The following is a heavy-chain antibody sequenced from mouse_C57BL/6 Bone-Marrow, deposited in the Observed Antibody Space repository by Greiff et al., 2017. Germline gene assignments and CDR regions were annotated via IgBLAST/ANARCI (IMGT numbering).Heavy chain of an antibody. D-gene: IGHD2-12*01. CDR1: GFTFSDAW. CDR2: IRNKANNHET. V-gene: IGHV6-6*01. Sequence: DVQLVESGGGLVQPGGSMKLSCAASGFTFSDAWMDWVRQSPEKGLEWVAEIRNKANNHETYYAESVKGRFTISRDDSKSSVYLQMNSLRAEDTGIYYCTKEAYYSDWGFAYWGQGTLVTVSA. J-gene: IGHJ3*01. CDR3: TKEAYYSDWGFAY.